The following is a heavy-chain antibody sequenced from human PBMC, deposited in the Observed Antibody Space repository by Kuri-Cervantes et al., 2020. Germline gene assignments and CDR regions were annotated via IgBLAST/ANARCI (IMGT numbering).Heavy chain of an antibody. Sequence: SVKVSCKASGGTFSSYAISWVRQAPGQGLEWMGGIIPIFGTANYAQKFQGRVTITADESTSTAYMELRSLRSDDTAVYYCARGPLGVVVTATHNWFDPWGQGTLVTVSS. D-gene: IGHD2-21*02. CDR3: ARGPLGVVVTATHNWFDP. CDR2: IIPIFGTA. CDR1: GGTFSSYA. V-gene: IGHV1-69*13. J-gene: IGHJ5*02.